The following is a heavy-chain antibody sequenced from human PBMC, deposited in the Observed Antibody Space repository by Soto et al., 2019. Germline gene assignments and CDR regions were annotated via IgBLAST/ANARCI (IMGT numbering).Heavy chain of an antibody. CDR2: ISGSGGST. J-gene: IGHJ6*03. CDR1: GFTFSSYA. D-gene: IGHD1-20*01. V-gene: IGHV3-23*01. Sequence: EVQVLESGGGLVQPGGSLRLSCAASGFTFSSYAVSWVRQAPGKGLEWVSAISGSGGSTYYADSVKGRFTISRDNSKNTLYLQMNSLRAEDTAVYYCAKNPGISYYYYNMDVSGKGTTVTVSS. CDR3: AKNPGISYYYYNMDV.